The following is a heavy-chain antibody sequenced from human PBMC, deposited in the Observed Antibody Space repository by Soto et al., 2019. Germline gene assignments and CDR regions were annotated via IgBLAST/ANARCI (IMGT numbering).Heavy chain of an antibody. V-gene: IGHV3-30*18. J-gene: IGHJ6*02. CDR3: TKLIGYCTSTTCPPYDGSMDV. CDR1: GFTFSSYG. CDR2: ISYDGSNK. Sequence: QVQLVESGGGVVQPGRSLRLSCAASGFTFSSYGMHWVRQAPGKGLEWVAVISYDGSNKYYADSVKGRFTISRDNSKNTLYLQMNSLRAEDTAVYYCTKLIGYCTSTTCPPYDGSMDVGGQGPTVTVSS. D-gene: IGHD2-2*01.